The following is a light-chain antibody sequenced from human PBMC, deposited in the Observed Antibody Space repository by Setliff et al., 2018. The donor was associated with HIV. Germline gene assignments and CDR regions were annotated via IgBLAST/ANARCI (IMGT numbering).Light chain of an antibody. J-gene: IGLJ1*01. Sequence: QSALTQPASVSGSPGQSITTSCTGTSSDVGGYDSVSWYQQHPGKAPKLLIYDVNNRPSGVSYRFSGSKSGNTASLTISGLQAEDEADYFCSSYTSSSPYVFGTGTKIIVL. CDR3: SSYTSSSPYV. CDR1: SSDVGGYDS. CDR2: DVN. V-gene: IGLV2-14*03.